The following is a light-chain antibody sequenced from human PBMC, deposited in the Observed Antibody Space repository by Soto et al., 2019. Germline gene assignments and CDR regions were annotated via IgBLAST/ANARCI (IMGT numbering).Light chain of an antibody. Sequence: DIQLTQSPSFLSASVGDRVTITCRASQDISSYLAWYQQKPGKAPNLLIFGASSLQSGVPSRLSGSGSGTEFPLTIGRLQPEDFANYYCQQLNSYSIVNFGPGTTVDIK. CDR1: QDISSY. V-gene: IGKV1-9*01. J-gene: IGKJ3*01. CDR3: QQLNSYSIVN. CDR2: GAS.